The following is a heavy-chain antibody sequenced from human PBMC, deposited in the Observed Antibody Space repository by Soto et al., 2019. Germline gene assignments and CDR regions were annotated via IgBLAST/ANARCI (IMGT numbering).Heavy chain of an antibody. CDR2: MYNTGII. D-gene: IGHD6-19*01. V-gene: IGHV4-61*01. Sequence: SETLSLTCTVSGGSVSARSYSWPWIWVPPGKGLQWLGHMYNTGIIQYGPSFKSRALISLDTHSNQFSPTLSSVTVADTAVYDGVTGSHYTFVSSATERWFEPWGQGALVT. J-gene: IGHJ5*02. CDR1: GGSVSARSYS. CDR3: VTGSHYTFVSSATERWFEP.